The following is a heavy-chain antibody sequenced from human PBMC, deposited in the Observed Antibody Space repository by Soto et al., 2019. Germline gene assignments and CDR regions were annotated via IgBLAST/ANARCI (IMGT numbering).Heavy chain of an antibody. CDR2: ISYDGSNK. J-gene: IGHJ4*02. D-gene: IGHD5-12*01. CDR1: GFTFSSYA. CDR3: ARDATLFGDGYNYLYFFDY. V-gene: IGHV3-30-3*01. Sequence: QVQLVESGGGVVQPGRSLRLSCAASGFTFSSYAMHWVRQAPGKGLEWVAVISYDGSNKYYADSVKGRFTISRDNCKNTLYLQMNSLRAEDTAVYYCARDATLFGDGYNYLYFFDYWGQGTLVTVSS.